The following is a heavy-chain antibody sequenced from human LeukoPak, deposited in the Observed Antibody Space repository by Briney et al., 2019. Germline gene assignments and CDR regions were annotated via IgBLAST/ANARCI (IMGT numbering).Heavy chain of an antibody. D-gene: IGHD1-26*01. CDR1: GFTFSSYS. CDR3: ARDLEQWELPDY. CDR2: ISSSSSYI. V-gene: IGHV3-21*01. J-gene: IGHJ4*02. Sequence: GGSLRLSCAAYGFTFSSYSMNWFRQAPWKGLELVSSISSSSSYIYYADSVKGRFTISRDNAKNSLYLQMNSLRAEDTAVYYCARDLEQWELPDYWGQGTLVTVSS.